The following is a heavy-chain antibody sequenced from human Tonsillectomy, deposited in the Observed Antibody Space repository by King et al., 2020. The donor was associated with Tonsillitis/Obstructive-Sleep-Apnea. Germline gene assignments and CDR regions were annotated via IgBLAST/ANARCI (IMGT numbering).Heavy chain of an antibody. CDR2: IYYSGST. CDR3: ASGVLRGYSYGYGY. Sequence: LQLQESGPGLVKPSETLSLTCTVSGGSISSSSYDCGWIRQPPGKGLDWIGSIYYSGSTVYNPSLNSLVTISVDTSKNQFSLMLSSVSAADTAVYYCASGVLRGYSYGYGYWGQGTLVTVSS. D-gene: IGHD5-18*01. CDR1: GGSISSSSYD. V-gene: IGHV4-39*01. J-gene: IGHJ4*02.